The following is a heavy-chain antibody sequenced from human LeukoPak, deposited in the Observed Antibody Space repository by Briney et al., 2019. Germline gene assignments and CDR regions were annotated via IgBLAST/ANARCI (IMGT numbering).Heavy chain of an antibody. CDR3: AKGGFGVVIISY. CDR1: GFTFDDYA. D-gene: IGHD3-3*01. V-gene: IGHV3-43D*03. J-gene: IGHJ4*02. CDR2: ISWDGGST. Sequence: GGSLRLSCAASGFTFDDYAMHWVRQAPGKGLEWVSLISWDGGSTYYADSVKGRFTISRDNSKISLYLQMNSLRAEDTALYYCAKGGFGVVIISYWGQGTLVTVSS.